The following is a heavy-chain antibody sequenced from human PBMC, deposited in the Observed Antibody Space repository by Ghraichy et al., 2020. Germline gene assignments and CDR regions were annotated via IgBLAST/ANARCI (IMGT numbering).Heavy chain of an antibody. V-gene: IGHV4-59*01. CDR3: ARRVWHYDFWSGWETRYYGMDV. CDR1: GGSISSYY. CDR2: IYYSGST. D-gene: IGHD3-3*01. J-gene: IGHJ6*02. Sequence: SETLSLTCTVSGGSISSYYWSWIRQPPGKGLEWIGYIYYSGSTNYNPSLKSRVTISVDTSKNQFSLKLSSVTAADTAVYYCARRVWHYDFWSGWETRYYGMDVWGQGTTVTVSS.